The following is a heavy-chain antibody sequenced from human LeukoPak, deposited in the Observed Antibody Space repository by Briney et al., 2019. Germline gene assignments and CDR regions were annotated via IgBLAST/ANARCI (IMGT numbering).Heavy chain of an antibody. V-gene: IGHV3-7*03. Sequence: GGSLRLSCAASGFTFSNYWMSWVRQPPGKGLEWVAHIKPDGSEKYYVDSVKGRFTISRDNAKNSLYLQMNSLRVEDMAVYYCARVFDYYTSRKKFDPWGQGTLVTVSS. CDR1: GFTFSNYW. CDR2: IKPDGSEK. CDR3: ARVFDYYTSRKKFDP. J-gene: IGHJ5*02. D-gene: IGHD3-3*01.